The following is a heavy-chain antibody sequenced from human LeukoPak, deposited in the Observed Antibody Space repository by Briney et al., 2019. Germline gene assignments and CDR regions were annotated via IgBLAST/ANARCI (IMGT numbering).Heavy chain of an antibody. CDR2: ISGSGGST. J-gene: IGHJ4*02. Sequence: GGSLRLSCAASGFTFSTYAMSWVRQAPGKGLEWVSAISGSGGSTYYADSVKGRFTISRDNAKNTLYLQMNSLRAEDTAVYYCARADPYDTGYFDYWGQGTLVTVSS. D-gene: IGHD3-22*01. CDR1: GFTFSTYA. V-gene: IGHV3-23*01. CDR3: ARADPYDTGYFDY.